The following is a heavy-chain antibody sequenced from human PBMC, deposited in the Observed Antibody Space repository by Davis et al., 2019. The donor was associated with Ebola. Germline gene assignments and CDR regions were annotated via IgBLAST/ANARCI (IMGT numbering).Heavy chain of an antibody. V-gene: IGHV4-31*03. CDR2: IYYSGST. D-gene: IGHD2/OR15-2a*01. Sequence: LRLSCTVSGGSISSGGYYWSWIRQHPGKGLEWIGYIYYSGSTYYNPSLKSRVTISVDTSKNQFSLKLSSVTAADTAVYYCARGPSIRHFDYWGQGTLVTVSS. J-gene: IGHJ4*02. CDR1: GGSISSGGYY. CDR3: ARGPSIRHFDY.